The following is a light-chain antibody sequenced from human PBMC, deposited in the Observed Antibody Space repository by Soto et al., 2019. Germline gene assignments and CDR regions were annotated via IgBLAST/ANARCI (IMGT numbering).Light chain of an antibody. J-gene: IGLJ1*01. CDR2: DVS. CDR3: SSYTSSSTLYV. Sequence: QSALTQPDSVSGSPGQSITISCTGTSSDVGDYNYVSWYQQHPGKAPKLMIYDVSNRPSGVSNRFSGSKSGNTASLTISGLQAEDESDYYCSSYTSSSTLYVFGTGTKVTVL. CDR1: SSDVGDYNY. V-gene: IGLV2-14*01.